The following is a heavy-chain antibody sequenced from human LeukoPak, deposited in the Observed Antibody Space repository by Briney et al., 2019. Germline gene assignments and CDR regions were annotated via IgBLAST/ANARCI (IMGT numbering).Heavy chain of an antibody. D-gene: IGHD3-16*01. Sequence: PSETLSLTCTVSNGSISTFYWSWIRQPPGKGLEWIGYTHYSGTTYYNPSLKSRVTMSVNTSKHPFSLEMTSVTAADTAVYYCARFRVGQLLYWYFDLWGRGTLVTVSS. CDR1: NGSISTFY. V-gene: IGHV4-59*01. J-gene: IGHJ2*01. CDR3: ARFRVGQLLYWYFDL. CDR2: THYSGTT.